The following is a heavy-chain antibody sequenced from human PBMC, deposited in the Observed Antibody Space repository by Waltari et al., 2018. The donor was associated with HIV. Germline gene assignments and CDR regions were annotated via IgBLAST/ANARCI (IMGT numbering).Heavy chain of an antibody. CDR2: ISAYNGNT. Sequence: QVQLVQSGAEVKKPGASVKVSCKASGYTFTSYGISWVRQAPGKGLEWMGWISAYNGNTNYAQKLQGRVTMTTDTSTSTAYMELRSLRSDDTAVYYCARDAAVAGTRRINYFDYWGQGTLVTVSS. J-gene: IGHJ4*02. CDR1: GYTFTSYG. D-gene: IGHD6-19*01. CDR3: ARDAAVAGTRRINYFDY. V-gene: IGHV1-18*01.